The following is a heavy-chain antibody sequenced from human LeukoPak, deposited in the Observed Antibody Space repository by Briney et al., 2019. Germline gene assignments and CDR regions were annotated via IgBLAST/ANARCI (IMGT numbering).Heavy chain of an antibody. J-gene: IGHJ4*02. V-gene: IGHV3-21*04. CDR2: VSESGGII. Sequence: GGSLRLSCAASGFTFSSYAMSWVRQAPGKGLEWVSLVSESGGIIQYADSVKGRFTISRDNAKNSLYLQMNSLRAEDTAVYYCARRNVAVAGTDYWGQGTLVTVSS. CDR1: GFTFSSYA. D-gene: IGHD6-19*01. CDR3: ARRNVAVAGTDY.